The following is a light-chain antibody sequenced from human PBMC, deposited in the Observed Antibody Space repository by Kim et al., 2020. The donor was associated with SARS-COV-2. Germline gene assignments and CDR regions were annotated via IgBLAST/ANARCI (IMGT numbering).Light chain of an antibody. J-gene: IGKJ1*01. CDR2: DAS. V-gene: IGKV3-11*01. CDR3: QQRGNWPRT. Sequence: EIVLTQSPATLSLSPGESAILSCRASQSISSYLAWYQQKPGQAPRLLIHDASNRATGIPARFSGSGSGTDFTLTIISLEPEDFAVYYCQQRGNWPRTFGQGTKVDIK. CDR1: QSISSY.